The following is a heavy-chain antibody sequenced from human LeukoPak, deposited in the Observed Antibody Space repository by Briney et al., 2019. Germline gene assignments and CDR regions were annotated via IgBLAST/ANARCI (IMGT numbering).Heavy chain of an antibody. Sequence: GGSLRLSCAASGFTFSSYAMSWVRQAPGKGLEWVSAISGSGGSTYYADSVKGRFTISRDNSKNTLYLQMNSLRAEDTAVYYCAREGPGCSSTSCPSDYWGQGTLVTVSS. V-gene: IGHV3-23*01. CDR1: GFTFSSYA. D-gene: IGHD2-2*01. CDR2: ISGSGGST. CDR3: AREGPGCSSTSCPSDY. J-gene: IGHJ4*02.